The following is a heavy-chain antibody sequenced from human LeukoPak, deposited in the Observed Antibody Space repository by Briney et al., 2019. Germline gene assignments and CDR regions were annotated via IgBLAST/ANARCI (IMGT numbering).Heavy chain of an antibody. J-gene: IGHJ4*02. CDR2: INHSGST. CDR1: GVSFSGYY. Sequence: SETLSLTCAVYGVSFSGYYWSWIRQPPGKGLEWIGEINHSGSTNYNPSLKSRVTISVDTSKNQCSLKLSSVTAADTAVYYCARADKVLLWFGELSPFFDYWGQGTLVTVSS. V-gene: IGHV4-34*01. CDR3: ARADKVLLWFGELSPFFDY. D-gene: IGHD3-10*01.